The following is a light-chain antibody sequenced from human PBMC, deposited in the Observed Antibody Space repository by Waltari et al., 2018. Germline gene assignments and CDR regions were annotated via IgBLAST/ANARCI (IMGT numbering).Light chain of an antibody. CDR1: SRDVGGYNY. J-gene: IGLJ2*01. V-gene: IGLV2-11*01. CDR2: DVS. Sequence: QSAPTPPRSVSGSPGQSATLSCTVTSRDVGGYNYVPWYQQHPGKAPTLMIYDVSKRPSGVPDRFSGSKSGNTASLTISGLQAEDEADYYCCSYAGSYTLVFGGGTKLTVL. CDR3: CSYAGSYTLV.